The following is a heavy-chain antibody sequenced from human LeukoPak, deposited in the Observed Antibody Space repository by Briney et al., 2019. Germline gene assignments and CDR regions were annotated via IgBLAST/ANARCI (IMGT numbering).Heavy chain of an antibody. CDR2: VNTAGSGT. J-gene: IGHJ5*02. CDR3: VRVVSTNWFDP. Sequence: GGSLRLSCAASGFTFSSYWMHWVRQAPGKGLVWVPRVNTAGSGTTYADSVKGRFTISRDNAKNTLYLQMNSLRAEDTAVYYCVRVVSTNWFDPWGQGTLVTVSS. V-gene: IGHV3-74*01. CDR1: GFTFSSYW. D-gene: IGHD2/OR15-2a*01.